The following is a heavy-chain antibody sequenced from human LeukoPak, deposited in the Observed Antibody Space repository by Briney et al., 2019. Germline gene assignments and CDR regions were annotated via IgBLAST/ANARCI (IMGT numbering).Heavy chain of an antibody. V-gene: IGHV4-59*01. Sequence: PSETLSLTCTVSGGLISSSYWRWIRQPPGKGLEWIGYMYYSGITDYNPSLKSRVTISIDTSKNQFSLRLSSVTAADTAVYFCATLSYGAFDIWGHGTMVTVSS. CDR1: GGLISSSY. CDR3: ATLSYGAFDI. CDR2: MYYSGIT. J-gene: IGHJ3*02. D-gene: IGHD1-26*01.